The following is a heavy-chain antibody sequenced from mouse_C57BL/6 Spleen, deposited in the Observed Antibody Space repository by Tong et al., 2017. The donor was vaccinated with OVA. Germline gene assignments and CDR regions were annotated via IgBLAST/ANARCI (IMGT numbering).Heavy chain of an antibody. D-gene: IGHD1-1*01. CDR1: EYEFPSHD. Sequence: EVQLQESGGGLVQPGESLKLSCESNEYEFPSHDMSWVRKTPEKRLELVAAINSDGGSTYYPDTMERRFIISRDNTKKTLYLQMTSLRSEDTAMYYCARGGYYGSSFAYWGQGTLVTVSA. CDR2: INSDGGST. J-gene: IGHJ3*01. V-gene: IGHV5-2*01. CDR3: ARGGYYGSSFAY.